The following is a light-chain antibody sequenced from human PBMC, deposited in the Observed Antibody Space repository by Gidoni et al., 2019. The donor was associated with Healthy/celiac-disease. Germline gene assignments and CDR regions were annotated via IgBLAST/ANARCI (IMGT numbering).Light chain of an antibody. CDR3: QSWDSSTVV. CDR2: QDS. J-gene: IGLJ2*01. Sequence: SYELTQPPSVSVSPGQTASITCSGDKLGDNYACWYQQKPGKSPVLVIYQDSKRTSGIPERFSGSNSGNTATLTISGTQAMDEADDYCQSWDSSTVVFGGGTKLTVL. CDR1: KLGDNY. V-gene: IGLV3-1*01.